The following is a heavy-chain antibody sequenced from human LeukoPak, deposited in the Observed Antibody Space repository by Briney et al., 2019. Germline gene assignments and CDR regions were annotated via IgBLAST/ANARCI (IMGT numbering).Heavy chain of an antibody. CDR1: GFTFSSYA. Sequence: GGSLRLSCAAYGFTFSSYAMHWVRQAPGEGLEYASAISSNGGSTYYANSVKGRFTISRDNSKNTLYLQMGSLRAEDMAVYYCARASNRKALTYYFDYWGQGTLVTVSS. D-gene: IGHD2/OR15-2a*01. V-gene: IGHV3-64*01. J-gene: IGHJ4*02. CDR3: ARASNRKALTYYFDY. CDR2: ISSNGGST.